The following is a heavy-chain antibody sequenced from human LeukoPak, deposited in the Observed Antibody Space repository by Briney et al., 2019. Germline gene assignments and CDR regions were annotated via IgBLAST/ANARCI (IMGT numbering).Heavy chain of an antibody. D-gene: IGHD1-26*01. CDR3: ARMYSGSYSFDY. J-gene: IGHJ4*02. CDR2: INAGNGNT. Sequence: ASVKVSCKASGYTFTSYAIHWVRQAPGQRLEWMGWINAGNGNTKYSQKFQGRVTITTDTSASTAYMELSSLRSEDTAVYYCARMYSGSYSFDYWGQGTLVTVSS. V-gene: IGHV1-3*01. CDR1: GYTFTSYA.